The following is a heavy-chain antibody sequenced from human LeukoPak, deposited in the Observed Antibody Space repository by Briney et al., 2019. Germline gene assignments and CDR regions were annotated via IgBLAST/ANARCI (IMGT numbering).Heavy chain of an antibody. J-gene: IGHJ6*02. Sequence: GGSLRLSCAASGFTFSSYAMSWVRQAPGKGLEWVAFISYDGSNKYYADSVKGRFTISRDNSKNTLYLQMNSLRAEDTAVYYCASQGGLLWFGELSGGMDVWGQGTTVTVSS. V-gene: IGHV3-30-3*01. CDR2: ISYDGSNK. CDR3: ASQGGLLWFGELSGGMDV. CDR1: GFTFSSYA. D-gene: IGHD3-10*01.